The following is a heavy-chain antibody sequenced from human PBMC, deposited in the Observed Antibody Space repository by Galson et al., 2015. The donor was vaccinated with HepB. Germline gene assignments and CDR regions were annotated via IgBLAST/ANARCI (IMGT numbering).Heavy chain of an antibody. J-gene: IGHJ4*02. Sequence: SCKASGYTFTTYGVSWVRQAPGQGLEWMGRISAYNGNTDYAPKLQGRVTMTTDTSTSTAYMELRSLRSDDTAIYYCARGGVATIGGPTFDYWGQGTLVTVSS. V-gene: IGHV1-18*01. CDR2: ISAYNGNT. CDR3: ARGGVATIGGPTFDY. CDR1: GYTFTTYG. D-gene: IGHD5-24*01.